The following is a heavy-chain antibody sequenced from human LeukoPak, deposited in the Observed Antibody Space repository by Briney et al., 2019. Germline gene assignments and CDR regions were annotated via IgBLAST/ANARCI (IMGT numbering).Heavy chain of an antibody. Sequence: ASVKVSCKASGYTFTSYGISSVRQAPGQGLEWMGWIGAYNGNTNYAQKLQGRVTMPTDTSASTVYMELRSVRSDDTAVYYCARDLAYDSSGPIDYWGQGTLVTVSS. CDR1: GYTFTSYG. V-gene: IGHV1-18*01. J-gene: IGHJ4*02. CDR2: IGAYNGNT. CDR3: ARDLAYDSSGPIDY. D-gene: IGHD3-22*01.